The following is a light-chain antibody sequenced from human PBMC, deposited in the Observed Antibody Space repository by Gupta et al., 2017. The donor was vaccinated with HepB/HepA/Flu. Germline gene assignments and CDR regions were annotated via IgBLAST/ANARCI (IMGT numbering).Light chain of an antibody. CDR2: EVN. V-gene: IGLV2-23*02. J-gene: IGLJ2*01. CDR3: SSYTGSDTFVV. CDR1: SADIGTYDL. Sequence: QSALTQPASVSGSPGQSITFPCPGTSADIGTYDLVSWYQQHPGKAPKLMIYEVNKRPSGVSDRFSGSNSGNTASLTISGLQAEDEADYYCSSYTGSDTFVVFGGGTRLTVL.